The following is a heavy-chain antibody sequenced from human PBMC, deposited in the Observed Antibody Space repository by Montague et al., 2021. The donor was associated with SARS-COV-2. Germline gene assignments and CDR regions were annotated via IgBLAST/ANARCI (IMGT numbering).Heavy chain of an antibody. Sequence: SLRLSCAASGFTFRSYWMHWVRQVPGRGPVWVSRIKPDGTSTHYAASXXGRFIISRDNAKNTLSLQMNNLRADDTAVYYCVRPLWFGDSDYCFESWGQGTLVTVSS. V-gene: IGHV3-74*01. CDR2: IKPDGTST. J-gene: IGHJ4*02. CDR3: VRPLWFGDSDYCFES. D-gene: IGHD3-10*01. CDR1: GFTFRSYW.